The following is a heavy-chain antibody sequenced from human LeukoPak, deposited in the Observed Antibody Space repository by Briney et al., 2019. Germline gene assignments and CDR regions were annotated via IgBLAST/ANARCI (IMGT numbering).Heavy chain of an antibody. J-gene: IGHJ4*02. CDR1: GFSVSNNY. D-gene: IGHD3-3*01. V-gene: IGHV3-66*01. CDR2: IHSGGRT. CDR3: ARPGSASGYWVH. Sequence: GASLRLSCAASGFSVSNNYLSWVRQPPGKGLEWVSVIHSGGRTKYADSVRDRFTISRDTAKNTVCLQMNSLRVDDTAAYYCARPGSASGYWVHWGQGTLVTVSS.